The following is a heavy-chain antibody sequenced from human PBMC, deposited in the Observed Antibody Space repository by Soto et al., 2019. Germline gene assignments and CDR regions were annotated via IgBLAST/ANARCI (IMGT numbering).Heavy chain of an antibody. J-gene: IGHJ6*02. CDR1: GFTFSSYG. CDR3: AKSVVRGVIPNYYYYYYGMDV. CDR2: ISYDGSNK. Sequence: GGSLRLSCAASGFTFSSYGMHWVRQAPGKGLKRVAVISYDGSNKYYADSVKGRFTISRDNSKNTLYLQMNSLRAEDTAVYYCAKSVVRGVIPNYYYYYYGMDVWGQGTTVTVSS. V-gene: IGHV3-30*18. D-gene: IGHD3-10*01.